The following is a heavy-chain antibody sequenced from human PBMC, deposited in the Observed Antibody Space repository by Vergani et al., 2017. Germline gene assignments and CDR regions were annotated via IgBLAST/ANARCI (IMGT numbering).Heavy chain of an antibody. J-gene: IGHJ4*02. CDR2: IRSDASNK. D-gene: IGHD3-16*01. CDR3: GGLAVFDY. Sequence: QVQLVESGGGVVQPGGSLRLSCAASGFTFSNCDMHWARQAPGKGLEWVAFIRSDASNKYYGDSVKGRFTISRDNSKNTLYLQMNSLRAEDTAVYYCGGLAVFDYWGQGTLVTVSS. V-gene: IGHV3-30*02. CDR1: GFTFSNCD.